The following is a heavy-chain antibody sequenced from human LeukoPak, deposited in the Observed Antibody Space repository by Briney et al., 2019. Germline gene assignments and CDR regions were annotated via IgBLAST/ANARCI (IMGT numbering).Heavy chain of an antibody. D-gene: IGHD3-22*01. J-gene: IGHJ4*02. V-gene: IGHV1-2*02. CDR3: ARGKSYYFDSSGYYYLQY. Sequence: ASVKVSCKASGYTFTGSYIHWVRQAPGQGLEWMGWINPDSGATNYAQKFQGRVTMTRDTSISTAYMELSRLTSDDTALYYCARGKSYYFDSSGYYYLQYWGQGTLVTVSS. CDR1: GYTFTGSY. CDR2: INPDSGAT.